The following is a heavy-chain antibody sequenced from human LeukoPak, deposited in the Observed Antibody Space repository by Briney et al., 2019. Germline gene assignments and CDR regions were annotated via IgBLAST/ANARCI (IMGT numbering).Heavy chain of an antibody. V-gene: IGHV4-59*01. CDR3: ARDQGRVVVTTLYYGMDV. CDR1: GGSTSSYY. D-gene: IGHD2-21*02. J-gene: IGHJ6*02. CDR2: IYYSGST. Sequence: SETLSLTCTVSGGSTSSYYWSWIRQPPGKGLEWIGYIYYSGSTNYNPSLKSRVTISVDTSKNQFSLKLSSVTAADTAVYYCARDQGRVVVTTLYYGMDVWGQGTTVTVSS.